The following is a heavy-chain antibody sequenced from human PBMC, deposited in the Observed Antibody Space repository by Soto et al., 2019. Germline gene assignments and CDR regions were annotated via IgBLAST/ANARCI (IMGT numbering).Heavy chain of an antibody. CDR3: ARVSTTWEDDY. D-gene: IGHD1-26*01. J-gene: IGHJ4*02. Sequence: EVQLVESGGGLVQPGGSLRLSCAASGFTFSDYGVHWVRQAPGKGLEWISYISSGSDTIYYADSVKGRFTISRDNAKKSLFLQMTSLRDEDTSVYYCARVSTTWEDDYWGQGTLVTVSS. CDR1: GFTFSDYG. CDR2: ISSGSDTI. V-gene: IGHV3-48*02.